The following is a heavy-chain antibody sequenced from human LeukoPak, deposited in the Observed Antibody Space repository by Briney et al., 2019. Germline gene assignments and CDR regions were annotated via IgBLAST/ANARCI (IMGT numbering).Heavy chain of an antibody. J-gene: IGHJ3*02. CDR2: ISGSGGST. CDR1: GFTFSSYA. Sequence: GGSLRLSCAASGFTFSSYAMSWVRQAPGKGLEWVSAISGSGGSTYYADSVKGRFTISRDNSKNTLYLQMNSLRAEDTAVYYCAKDKRATVTTGGAFDIWGQGTMVTVSP. CDR3: AKDKRATVTTGGAFDI. D-gene: IGHD4-17*01. V-gene: IGHV3-23*01.